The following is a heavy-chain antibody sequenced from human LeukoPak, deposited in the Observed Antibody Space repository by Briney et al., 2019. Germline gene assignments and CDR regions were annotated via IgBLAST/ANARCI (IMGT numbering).Heavy chain of an antibody. V-gene: IGHV1-18*01. Sequence: ASVKVSCKASGYTFTSYGISWVRQAPGQGLERMGWISAYNGNTNYAQKLQGRVTMTTDTSTSTAYMELRSLRSDDTAVYYCARAASGDYVSDYWGQGTLVTVSS. D-gene: IGHD4-17*01. CDR1: GYTFTSYG. J-gene: IGHJ4*02. CDR3: ARAASGDYVSDY. CDR2: ISAYNGNT.